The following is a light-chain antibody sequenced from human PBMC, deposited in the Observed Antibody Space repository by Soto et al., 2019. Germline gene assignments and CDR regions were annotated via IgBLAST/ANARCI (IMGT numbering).Light chain of an antibody. CDR2: EVS. CDR1: SSDVGAYDY. CDR3: SSFTTSNTWV. Sequence: QSALTQPAPVSGSPGQSITISCTGTSSDVGAYDYVSWYQQHPGKAPKFMLYEVSNRPSGLSDRFSGSNTASLTISGLQAEDEADYYCSSFTTSNTWVFGGGTKLTVL. V-gene: IGLV2-14*01. J-gene: IGLJ3*02.